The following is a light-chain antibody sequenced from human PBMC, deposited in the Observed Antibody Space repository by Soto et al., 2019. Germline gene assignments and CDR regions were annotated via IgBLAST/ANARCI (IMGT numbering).Light chain of an antibody. CDR1: QSVSGH. CDR2: DAS. CDR3: QQYHDWPLT. Sequence: EIVMTQSPATLSVSPGERATLSCRASQSVSGHLAWYQQNPGQAPRLLIYDASTRATGIPARFSGSGSSTEFTLTISSLQSEDFAVYYCQQYHDWPLTFSGGTKVEIK. J-gene: IGKJ4*01. V-gene: IGKV3-15*01.